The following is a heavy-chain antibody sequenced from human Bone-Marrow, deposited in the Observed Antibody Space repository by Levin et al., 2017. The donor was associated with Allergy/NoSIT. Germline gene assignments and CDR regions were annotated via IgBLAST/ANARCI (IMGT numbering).Heavy chain of an antibody. V-gene: IGHV4-31*03. CDR2: IYYSGST. CDR3: ARCTGFWSGFIDY. J-gene: IGHJ4*02. CDR1: GGSISSGGYY. Sequence: SQTLSLTCTVSGGSISSGGYYWSWIRQHPGKGLEWIGYIYYSGSTYYNPSLKSRVTISVDTSKNQFSLKLSSVTAADTAVYYCARCTGFWSGFIDYWGQGTLVTVSS. D-gene: IGHD3-3*01.